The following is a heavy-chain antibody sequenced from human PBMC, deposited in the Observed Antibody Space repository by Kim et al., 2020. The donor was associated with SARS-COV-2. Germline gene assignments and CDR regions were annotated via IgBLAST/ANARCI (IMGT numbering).Heavy chain of an antibody. V-gene: IGHV3-23*01. Sequence: TSYADSVKGRFTISRDSAKTTLYLQMNSLRAEDTAVDYCAKRQNAMDVWGQGTTVTVSS. J-gene: IGHJ6*02. CDR2: T. CDR3: AKRQNAMDV.